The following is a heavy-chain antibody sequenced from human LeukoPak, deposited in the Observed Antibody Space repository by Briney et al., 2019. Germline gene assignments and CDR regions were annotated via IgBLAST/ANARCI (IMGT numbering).Heavy chain of an antibody. CDR3: AKARGGGVTAIYYFDY. V-gene: IGHV3-30*18. CDR1: GFTFSSYG. Sequence: PGRSLRLSCAASGFTFSSYGMHWVRQAPGKGLEWVAVISYDGSNKYYADSVKGRFTISRDNSKNTLYLQMNSLRAEDTAVYYCAKARGGGVTAIYYFDYWGQGTLVTVSS. D-gene: IGHD2-21*02. CDR2: ISYDGSNK. J-gene: IGHJ4*02.